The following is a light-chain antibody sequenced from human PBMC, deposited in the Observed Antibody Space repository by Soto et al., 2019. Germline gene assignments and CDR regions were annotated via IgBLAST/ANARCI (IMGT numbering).Light chain of an antibody. Sequence: QSALTQPASVSGSPGQSITISCTGTSSDVGGYNYVSWYQHHPGKVPKLMIYEVSNRPSGVSNRFSGSKSGNTASLTISGLQAEDEADYYCISSTSSSTVVFGGGTKVTVL. CDR2: EVS. CDR3: ISSTSSSTVV. J-gene: IGLJ2*01. CDR1: SSDVGGYNY. V-gene: IGLV2-14*01.